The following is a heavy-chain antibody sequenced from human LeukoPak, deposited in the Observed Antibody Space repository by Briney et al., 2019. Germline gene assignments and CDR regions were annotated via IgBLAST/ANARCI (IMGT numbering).Heavy chain of an antibody. D-gene: IGHD3-10*01. CDR3: AKRAPMVRGVIGLGNYYYMDV. CDR2: IISSSSYI. V-gene: IGHV3-21*04. CDR1: GFTFSSYS. Sequence: PGGSLRLSCAASGFTFSSYSMNWVRQAPGEGLEWVSSIISSSSYIYYADSVKGRFTISRDNAKNSLYLQMNSLRAEDTAVYYCAKRAPMVRGVIGLGNYYYMDVWGKGTTVTVSS. J-gene: IGHJ6*03.